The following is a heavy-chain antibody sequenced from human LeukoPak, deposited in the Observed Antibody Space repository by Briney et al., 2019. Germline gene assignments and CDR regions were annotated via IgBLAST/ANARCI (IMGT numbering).Heavy chain of an antibody. CDR2: IYYSGST. CDR1: GGSISSGEYY. Sequence: PSQTLSLTCTVSGGSISSGEYYWSWIRQPPGKGLEWIGYIYYSGSTYYNPSLKSRVTISLDTSKNQFSLKLTSVTAADTAVYYCAREQQFRDAFDIWGQGTMVTVSS. D-gene: IGHD6-13*01. J-gene: IGHJ3*02. CDR3: AREQQFRDAFDI. V-gene: IGHV4-30-4*01.